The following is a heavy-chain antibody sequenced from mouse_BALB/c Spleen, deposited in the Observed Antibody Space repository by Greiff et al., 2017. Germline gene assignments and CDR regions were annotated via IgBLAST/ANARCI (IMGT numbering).Heavy chain of an antibody. Sequence: VQLKQSGPELVKPGASVKIPCKASGYTFTDYNMAWVKQSHGKSLEWIGDINPNNGGTIYNQKFKGKATLTVDKSSSTAYMELRDLTSEDTAVYYCARGYYGSSYRYFDVGGAGTTVTVSS. CDR3: ARGYYGSSYRYFDV. CDR2: INPNNGGT. D-gene: IGHD1-1*01. CDR1: GYTFTDYN. V-gene: IGHV1-18*01. J-gene: IGHJ1*01.